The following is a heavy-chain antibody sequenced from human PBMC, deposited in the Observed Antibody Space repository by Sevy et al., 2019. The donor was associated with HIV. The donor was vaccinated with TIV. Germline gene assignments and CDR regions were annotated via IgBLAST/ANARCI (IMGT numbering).Heavy chain of an antibody. CDR1: GGTFRTYA. Sequence: ASVKVSCKASGGTFRTYAISWVRQAPGQGLEWMGGIIPIFITPNYAQKFQGRVTITADESTSTAYMELSSLTSEDTAVYYCAGGGYGSGTYYKFWFDPWGQGTLVTVSS. D-gene: IGHD3-10*01. CDR2: IIPIFITP. V-gene: IGHV1-69*13. CDR3: AGGGYGSGTYYKFWFDP. J-gene: IGHJ5*02.